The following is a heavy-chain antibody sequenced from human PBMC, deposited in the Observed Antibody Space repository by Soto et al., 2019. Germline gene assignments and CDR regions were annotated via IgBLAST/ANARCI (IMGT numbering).Heavy chain of an antibody. D-gene: IGHD3-3*01. CDR1: GFTFSSYA. J-gene: IGHJ2*01. V-gene: IGHV3-23*01. Sequence: EVQLLESGGGLVQPGGSLRLSCVVSGFTFSSYAINWVRQAPGKALEWVSGISGSGGDTYYVDSVKGRFTISRDNSKNTLYLQMDSLRAEDTAVYYCAKDMDAFWSGYYLRGYFDLWGRGTLVTVS. CDR3: AKDMDAFWSGYYLRGYFDL. CDR2: ISGSGGDT.